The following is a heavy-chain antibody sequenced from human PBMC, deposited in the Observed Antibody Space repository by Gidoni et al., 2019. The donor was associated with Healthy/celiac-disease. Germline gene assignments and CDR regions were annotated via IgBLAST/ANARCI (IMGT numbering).Heavy chain of an antibody. Sequence: QVQLVQSGAAVKTPGASVEVSCKASGYTFYSYYMNWVRQAPGQGLEWMGIIHPSGASTSYAQKFQGRVTMTRDTSTSTVYMELSSLRSEDTAVYYCARGYYYDSSGYYRDDAFDILGQGTMVTVSS. J-gene: IGHJ3*02. CDR2: IHPSGAST. D-gene: IGHD3-22*01. CDR3: ARGYYYDSSGYYRDDAFDI. CDR1: GYTFYSYY. V-gene: IGHV1-46*02.